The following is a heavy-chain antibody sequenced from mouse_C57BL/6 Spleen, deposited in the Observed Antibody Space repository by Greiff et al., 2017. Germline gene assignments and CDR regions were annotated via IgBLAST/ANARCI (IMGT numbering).Heavy chain of an antibody. CDR2: ISSGSSTI. CDR3: ARPSLYGSSYDYYAMDY. Sequence: DVHLVESGGGLVKPGGSLKLSCAASGFTFSDYGMHWVRQAPEKGLEWVAYISSGSSTIYYADTVKGRFTISRDNAKNTLFLQMTSLRSEDTAMYYCARPSLYGSSYDYYAMDYWGQGTSVTVSS. V-gene: IGHV5-17*01. J-gene: IGHJ4*01. D-gene: IGHD1-1*01. CDR1: GFTFSDYG.